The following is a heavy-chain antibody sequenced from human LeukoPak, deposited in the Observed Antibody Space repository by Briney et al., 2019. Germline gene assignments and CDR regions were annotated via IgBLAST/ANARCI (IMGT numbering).Heavy chain of an antibody. CDR1: GYTFTDYW. CDR2: IDPSDSYT. V-gene: IGHV5-10-1*01. J-gene: IGHJ3*02. CDR3: ARHYASGSPNDGFGI. Sequence: GESLRISCKSSGYTFTDYWISWVRQMPGKGREWRGRIDPSDSYTNYSPAFQGHVTISADRSFSTAYLQWSSLEASDTALYYCARHYASGSPNDGFGIWGQGTMVTVSS. D-gene: IGHD3-10*01.